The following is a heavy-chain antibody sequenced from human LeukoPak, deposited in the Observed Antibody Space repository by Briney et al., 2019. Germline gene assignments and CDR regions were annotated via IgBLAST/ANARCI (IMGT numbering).Heavy chain of an antibody. D-gene: IGHD2-21*02. CDR1: GYTFTIHY. J-gene: IGHJ3*02. CDR3: ARGRMTRDI. CDR2: IDPSGGSA. V-gene: IGHV1-46*01. Sequence: ASVKVSCKASGYTFTIHYIHWVRQAPGQGLEWMGIIDPSGGSATYPQKFHGRLTMTRDTSTSTVYMELSSLRSEDTAVYFCARGRMTRDIWGQGTMVTVSS.